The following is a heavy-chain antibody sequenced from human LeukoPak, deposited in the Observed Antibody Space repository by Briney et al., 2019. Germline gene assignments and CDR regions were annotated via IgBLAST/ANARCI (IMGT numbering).Heavy chain of an antibody. Sequence: KAGESLKISCKGSGYSFTNYWIGWVRQMPGKGLEWMGIIYPGDSDTRYSPSFQGQVTISADKSINTAYLQWSSLKASDTAMYYCARHFYFGQFMQWLPKTLLDPWGQGTLVTVSS. D-gene: IGHD3-3*01. CDR3: ARHFYFGQFMQWLPKTLLDP. CDR1: GYSFTNYW. CDR2: IYPGDSDT. V-gene: IGHV5-51*01. J-gene: IGHJ5*02.